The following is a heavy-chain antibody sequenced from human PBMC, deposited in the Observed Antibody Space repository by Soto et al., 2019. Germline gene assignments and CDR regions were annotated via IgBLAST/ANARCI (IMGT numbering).Heavy chain of an antibody. CDR3: ARGPHLWSSYYYYGMDV. J-gene: IGHJ6*02. CDR1: GGSFSGYY. CDR2: INHSGST. V-gene: IGHV4-34*01. D-gene: IGHD3-10*01. Sequence: QVQLQQWGAGLLKPSETLSLTCAVYGGSFSGYYWSWIRQPPGKGLEWIGEINHSGSTNYNPSLKSRVTISVDTSKNQFSLKLSSVTAADTAVYYCARGPHLWSSYYYYGMDVWGQGTTVTVSS.